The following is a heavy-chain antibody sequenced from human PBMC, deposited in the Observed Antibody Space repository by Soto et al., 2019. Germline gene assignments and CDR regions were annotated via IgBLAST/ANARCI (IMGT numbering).Heavy chain of an antibody. V-gene: IGHV1-3*04. CDR3: ARGLPGQQLVQDS. Sequence: ASVTVSCKASVGTFSSYTISWVRQAPGQRLEWMGWINTGNGNTKYSQKFQDRLTIARDTSARTAYMELSSLRSEDTAVYYCARGLPGQQLVQDSWGQGTLVTVSS. D-gene: IGHD6-13*01. CDR1: VGTFSSYT. J-gene: IGHJ4*02. CDR2: INTGNGNT.